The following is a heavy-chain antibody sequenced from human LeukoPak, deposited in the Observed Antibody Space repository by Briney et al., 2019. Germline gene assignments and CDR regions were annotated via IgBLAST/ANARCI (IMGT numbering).Heavy chain of an antibody. Sequence: GASVKVSCKASGYIFTSYDINWVRQATGQGFEWMGRMSPNSGNTAYAEKFQGRVTMTRDTSINTAYMDLSSLTSEDTAVYYCARGPINWFDPWGRGTLVTVSS. CDR1: GYIFTSYD. J-gene: IGHJ5*02. V-gene: IGHV1-8*01. CDR3: ARGPINWFDP. CDR2: MSPNSGNT.